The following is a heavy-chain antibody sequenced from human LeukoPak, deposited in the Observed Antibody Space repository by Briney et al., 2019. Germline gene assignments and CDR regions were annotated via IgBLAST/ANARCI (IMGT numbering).Heavy chain of an antibody. CDR1: GYTFTSYA. Sequence: ASVTVSCKASGYTFTSYAMHWVRQAPGQRLEWMGRINTDNGNTKYSQEFQGRVTITRDTSASTAYMELSSLRSEDMSLYYCARGVGGVDYGFWSGYQHYFDYWGQGTLVTVSS. J-gene: IGHJ4*02. V-gene: IGHV1-3*03. CDR2: INTDNGNT. CDR3: ARGVGGVDYGFWSGYQHYFDY. D-gene: IGHD3-3*01.